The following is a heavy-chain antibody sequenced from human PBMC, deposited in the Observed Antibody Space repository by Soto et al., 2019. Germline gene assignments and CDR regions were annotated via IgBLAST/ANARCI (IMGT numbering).Heavy chain of an antibody. CDR2: IRSKAYGGTT. CDR3: TSTTGYDNFDY. D-gene: IGHD5-12*01. V-gene: IGHV3-49*03. CDR1: GFTFGDYA. Sequence: GGSLRLSCTASGFTFGDYAMSWFRQAPGKGLGWVGFIRSKAYGGTTEYAGSVKGRFTNSRDDSKSIAYLQMNSLKTEDTAVYYCTSTTGYDNFDYWGQGTLVTVSS. J-gene: IGHJ4*02.